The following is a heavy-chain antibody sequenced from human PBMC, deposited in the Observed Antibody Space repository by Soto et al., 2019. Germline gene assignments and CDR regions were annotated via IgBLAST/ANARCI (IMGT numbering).Heavy chain of an antibody. V-gene: IGHV1-3*05. CDR1: AYTFTTYA. CDR3: ARAVAVPADFDY. J-gene: IGHJ4*02. Sequence: QVQLEQSGAEEKKPGASVKVSCKASAYTFTTYAMHWVRQAPGQRLEWMGWINAGNGNTKYSQKFQGRVTITRDTSASTAYMELSSLRSEDTAVYYCARAVAVPADFDYWGQGTLVTVSS. CDR2: INAGNGNT. D-gene: IGHD6-19*01.